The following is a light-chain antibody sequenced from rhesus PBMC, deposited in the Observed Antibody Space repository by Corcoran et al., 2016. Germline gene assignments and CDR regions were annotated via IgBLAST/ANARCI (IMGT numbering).Light chain of an antibody. CDR2: EVS. CDR1: SSDIGGYNY. Sequence: QADLTQPRSVSGSPGQSVTISCTGTSSDIGGYNYVSWYQQHPGTAPKLMIYEVSKRPSGVSDRFSGAKSGNTASLTISGLQAEDEAHYYCNSYAGSNTYIFGAGTRLTVL. CDR3: NSYAGSNTYI. J-gene: IGLJ1*01. V-gene: IGLV2-32*02.